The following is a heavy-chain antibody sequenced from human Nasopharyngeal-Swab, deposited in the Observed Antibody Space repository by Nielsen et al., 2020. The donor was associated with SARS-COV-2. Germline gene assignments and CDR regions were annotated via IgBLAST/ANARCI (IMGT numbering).Heavy chain of an antibody. Sequence: SETLSLTCTVSGGSISSSSYYWSWIRQPPGKGLEWIGYIYYSGSTNYNPSLKSRVTISVDTSKNQFSLKLSSVTAADTAVYYCARQSGYDPPYFDYWGQGTLVTVSS. D-gene: IGHD5-12*01. CDR3: ARQSGYDPPYFDY. V-gene: IGHV4-61*05. CDR1: GGSISSSSYY. CDR2: IYYSGST. J-gene: IGHJ4*02.